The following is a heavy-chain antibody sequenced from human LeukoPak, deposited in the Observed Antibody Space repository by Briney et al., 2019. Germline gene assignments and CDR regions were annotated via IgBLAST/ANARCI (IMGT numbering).Heavy chain of an antibody. V-gene: IGHV1-46*01. CDR3: ARVETQLWSLFDY. Sequence: ASVKVSCKASGYTFTSYYMHWVRQAPGQGLEWMGIINPSGGSTSCAQKFQGRVTMTRDMSTSTVYMELSRLRSDDTAVYYCARVETQLWSLFDYWGQGTLVTVSS. CDR2: INPSGGST. J-gene: IGHJ4*02. CDR1: GYTFTSYY. D-gene: IGHD5-18*01.